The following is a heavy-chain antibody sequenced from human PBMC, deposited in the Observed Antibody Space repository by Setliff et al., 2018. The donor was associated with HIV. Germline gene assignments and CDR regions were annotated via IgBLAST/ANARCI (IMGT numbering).Heavy chain of an antibody. CDR3: ARHAGSGARDDAFDI. D-gene: IGHD6-19*01. CDR1: DCSISSGFY. CDR2: IYHTGST. V-gene: IGHV4-38-2*01. J-gene: IGHJ3*02. Sequence: SETLSLTCAVSDCSISSGFYWGWIRQPPGKGLEWIGSIYHTGSTYYNPSLKSRVTMSVDTSKNRFSLKLSSVTAADTAIFYCARHAGSGARDDAFDIWGQGPLVTVSS.